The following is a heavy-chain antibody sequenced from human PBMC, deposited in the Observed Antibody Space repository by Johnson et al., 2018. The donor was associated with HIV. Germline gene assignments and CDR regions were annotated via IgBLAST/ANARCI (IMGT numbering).Heavy chain of an antibody. D-gene: IGHD1-26*01. Sequence: QMQLVESGGGLVQPGGSLRLSCAASGFTFSSYAMHWVRQAPGKGLEWVAVISYDGSNKYYADSVKGRFTISRDNSKNTLYLQMNSLRAEDTAVYYCAKDDRELDAFDIWGQGTMVTVSS. J-gene: IGHJ3*02. V-gene: IGHV3-30*04. CDR3: AKDDRELDAFDI. CDR2: ISYDGSNK. CDR1: GFTFSSYA.